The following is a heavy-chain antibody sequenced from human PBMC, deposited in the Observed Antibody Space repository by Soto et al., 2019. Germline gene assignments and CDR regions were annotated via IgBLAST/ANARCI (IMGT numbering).Heavy chain of an antibody. D-gene: IGHD1-7*01. CDR1: GFTFSTYG. Sequence: GGSLRLSCAASGFTFSTYGMHWVRQARGNGLGWVAVISYDGSNKYYADSVKGRFTISRVNSKNTLYLQMNSLRAEDTAVYYCAKLITGTTSRDYWGQGTLVTVSS. J-gene: IGHJ4*02. CDR2: ISYDGSNK. CDR3: AKLITGTTSRDY. V-gene: IGHV3-30*18.